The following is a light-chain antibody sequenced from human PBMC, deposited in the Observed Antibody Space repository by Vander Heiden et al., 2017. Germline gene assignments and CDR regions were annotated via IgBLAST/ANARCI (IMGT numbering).Light chain of an antibody. CDR1: SSNIGAGYD. J-gene: IGLJ2*01. CDR2: GNS. V-gene: IGLV1-40*01. CDR3: QSYDSSLSEVV. Sequence: QSVLTQPPSVSGAPGQRVTISCTGSSSNIGAGYDVHWYQQLPGTAPKLLIYGNSNRPSGVPDRFSGSKSGTSASLAITGLQAEDEADYYCQSYDSSLSEVVFGGGTKLTGL.